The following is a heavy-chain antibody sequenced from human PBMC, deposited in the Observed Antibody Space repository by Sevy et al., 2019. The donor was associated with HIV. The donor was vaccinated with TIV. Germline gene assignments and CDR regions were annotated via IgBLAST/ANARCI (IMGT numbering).Heavy chain of an antibody. D-gene: IGHD3-3*01. CDR2: INHSGST. Sequence: SETLSLTCAVYGGSFSGYYWSWIRQPPGKGLEWIGEINHSGSTNYNPSLKSRVTISVDTPKNQFSLKLSSVTAADTAVYYCARGSDAYYDFWSPPYYYYYMDVWGKGTTVTVSS. V-gene: IGHV4-34*01. CDR1: GGSFSGYY. CDR3: ARGSDAYYDFWSPPYYYYYMDV. J-gene: IGHJ6*03.